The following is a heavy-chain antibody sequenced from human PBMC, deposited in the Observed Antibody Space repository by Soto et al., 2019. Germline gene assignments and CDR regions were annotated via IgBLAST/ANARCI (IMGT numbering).Heavy chain of an antibody. CDR3: ARDRAVGLVDY. D-gene: IGHD6-19*01. CDR1: GYTFTNYG. J-gene: IGHJ4*02. V-gene: IGHV1-18*01. CDR2: ISAYNGNI. Sequence: QVQLVQSGAEVKKPGASVKVSCKASGYTFTNYGISWMRQAPGQGLEWMGWISAYNGNIKYAQKLQGRVTMTTDTSASTAYMELRSLRSDDTAVYYCARDRAVGLVDYWGQGTLVTVSS.